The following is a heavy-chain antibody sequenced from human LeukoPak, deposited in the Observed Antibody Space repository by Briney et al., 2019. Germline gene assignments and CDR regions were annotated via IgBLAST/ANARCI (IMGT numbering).Heavy chain of an antibody. Sequence: GASVKVSCKASGGTFSSYAISWVRQAPGQGLEWMGGIIPIFGTANYAQKFQGRVTITADESTSTAYMELSSLRSEDTAVYYCARAGWFGELEGPWGQGTLVTVSS. CDR1: GGTFSSYA. CDR2: IIPIFGTA. CDR3: ARAGWFGELEGP. D-gene: IGHD3-10*01. V-gene: IGHV1-69*13. J-gene: IGHJ5*02.